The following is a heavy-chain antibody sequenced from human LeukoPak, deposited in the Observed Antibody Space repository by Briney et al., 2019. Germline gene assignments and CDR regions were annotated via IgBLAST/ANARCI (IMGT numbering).Heavy chain of an antibody. V-gene: IGHV1-2*02. Sequence: GASVRVSCKASGYTFTGYYMHWVRQAPGQGLEWMGWINPNSGGTNYAQKFQGRVTMTRDTSISTAYMELSRLRSDDTAVYYCARVVPSGYDSSGYFAKYFDYWGQEILVTVSS. D-gene: IGHD3-22*01. J-gene: IGHJ4*02. CDR2: INPNSGGT. CDR3: ARVVPSGYDSSGYFAKYFDY. CDR1: GYTFTGYY.